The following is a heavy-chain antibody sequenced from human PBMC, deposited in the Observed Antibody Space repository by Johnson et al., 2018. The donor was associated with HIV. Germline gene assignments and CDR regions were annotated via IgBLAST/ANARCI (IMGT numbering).Heavy chain of an antibody. Sequence: EVQLVESGGGVVQPGRSLRLSCAASGFTFSSYAMHWVRQAPGKGLEWVGRIKSKTDGGTTDYAAPVKGKFSISRDDSKNTLYLQMNSLKTEDTAVYYCSTGFSSWAFDIWGQGTMVTVSS. CDR3: STGFSSWAFDI. CDR1: GFTFSSYA. J-gene: IGHJ3*02. CDR2: IKSKTDGGTT. D-gene: IGHD6-13*01. V-gene: IGHV3-15*05.